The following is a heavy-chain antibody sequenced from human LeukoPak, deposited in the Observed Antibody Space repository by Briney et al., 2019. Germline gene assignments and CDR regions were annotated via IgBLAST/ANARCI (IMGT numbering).Heavy chain of an antibody. V-gene: IGHV1-18*01. CDR2: ISAYNGNT. Sequence: ASVKVSCKASGYTFTSYGISWVRQAPGQGLEWMGWISAYNGNTNYAQKLQGSVTMTTDTSTSTAYMELRSLRSDDTAVYYCARDKYSSSWYPVDYWGQGTLVTVSS. CDR3: ARDKYSSSWYPVDY. J-gene: IGHJ4*02. D-gene: IGHD6-13*01. CDR1: GYTFTSYG.